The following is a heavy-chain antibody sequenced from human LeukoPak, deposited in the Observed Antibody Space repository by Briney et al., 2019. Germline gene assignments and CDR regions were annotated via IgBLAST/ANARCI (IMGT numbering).Heavy chain of an antibody. V-gene: IGHV1-69*04. CDR3: ARRRGGRGSSSFWFDP. CDR2: IIPIFGIA. CDR1: GGTFTSYA. J-gene: IGHJ5*02. Sequence: SVKVSCKASGGTFTSYAISWVRQAPGQGLEWMGRIIPIFGIANYTKKFQGRVTITADKSTSTAYMELSSLRSEDTAVYYCARRRGGRGSSSFWFDPWGQGTLVTVSS. D-gene: IGHD6-6*01.